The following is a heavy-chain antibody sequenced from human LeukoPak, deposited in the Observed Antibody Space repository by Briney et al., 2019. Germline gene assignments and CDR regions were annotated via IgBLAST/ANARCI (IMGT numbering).Heavy chain of an antibody. Sequence: GESLKISCRGSGYGFTSYWIGWLRKLPGKALEWMGSIYPGDSDTRYSPSFQGQVTISADKSISTAYLQWSSLKASDTAMYYCARVGYSYGPNWFDPWGQGTLVTVSS. CDR3: ARVGYSYGPNWFDP. CDR1: GYGFTSYW. J-gene: IGHJ5*02. CDR2: IYPGDSDT. V-gene: IGHV5-51*01. D-gene: IGHD5-18*01.